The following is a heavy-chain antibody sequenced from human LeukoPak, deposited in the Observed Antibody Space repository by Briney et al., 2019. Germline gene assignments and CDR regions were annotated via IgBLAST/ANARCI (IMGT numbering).Heavy chain of an antibody. D-gene: IGHD2-8*02. CDR3: ARTGGTIDY. V-gene: IGHV4-30-4*08. J-gene: IGHJ4*02. CDR1: GGSISSGGYC. Sequence: PSETLSLTCTVSGGSISSGGYCWSRIRQHPGKGLEWIGYIYYSGSAYYSPSLKSRVTISVDTSKNQFSLKLNSVTAADTAVHYCARTGGTIDYWGQGTLVTVSS. CDR2: IYYSGSA.